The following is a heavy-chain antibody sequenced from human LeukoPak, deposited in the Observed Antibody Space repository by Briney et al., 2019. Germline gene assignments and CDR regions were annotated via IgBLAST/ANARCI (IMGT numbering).Heavy chain of an antibody. V-gene: IGHV1-69*05. CDR2: IIPIFGTA. CDR1: GGTFSSYA. J-gene: IGHJ5*02. Sequence: EASMKVSCKASGGTFSSYAIGWVRQAPGQGLEWMGGIIPIFGTANYAQRFQGRVTITTDESTSTAYMELSSLRSEDTAVYYCARDHIPAANNWFDPWGQGTLVTVSS. D-gene: IGHD2-2*01. CDR3: ARDHIPAANNWFDP.